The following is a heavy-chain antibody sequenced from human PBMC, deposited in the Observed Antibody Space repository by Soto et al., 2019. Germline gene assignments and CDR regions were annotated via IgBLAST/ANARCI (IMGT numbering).Heavy chain of an antibody. CDR1: GYTFTSYG. V-gene: IGHV1-18*04. Sequence: SVKVSCKASGYTFTSYGISWVRQAPGQGLEWMGWISAYNGNTNYAQKLQGRVTMTTDTSTSTAYMELRSLRSDDTAVYYCARGTYYYDSSDYTQLLDYWGQGTLVTGSS. D-gene: IGHD3-22*01. CDR3: ARGTYYYDSSDYTQLLDY. CDR2: ISAYNGNT. J-gene: IGHJ4*02.